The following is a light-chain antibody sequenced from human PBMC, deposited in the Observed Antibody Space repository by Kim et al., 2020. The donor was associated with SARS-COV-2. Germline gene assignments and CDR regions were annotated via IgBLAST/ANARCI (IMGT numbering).Light chain of an antibody. CDR1: QSVSRW. Sequence: DIQMTQSPSTLSASVGDRVTITCRASQSVSRWLAWYQQKPGKAANLLIYEASSLQSGVPSRFSGSGSGTEFTFTISGLQPDDFATYYCQQYVGLSSSTFCQGTKVGIK. V-gene: IGKV1-5*03. CDR3: QQYVGLSSST. J-gene: IGKJ1*01. CDR2: EAS.